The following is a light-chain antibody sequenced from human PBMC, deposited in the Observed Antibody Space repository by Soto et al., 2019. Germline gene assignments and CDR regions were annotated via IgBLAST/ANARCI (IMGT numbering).Light chain of an antibody. J-gene: IGKJ4*01. CDR3: QQRSNGLT. Sequence: EFVLTQSPATLSLSPGERATLSCRASQSVSSYLAWYQQKPGQAPRLLIYDASNRATGIPARFSGSGSGTDFTLTISSLEPEDFAVYYCQQRSNGLTFGGGTKVEIK. CDR1: QSVSSY. CDR2: DAS. V-gene: IGKV3-11*01.